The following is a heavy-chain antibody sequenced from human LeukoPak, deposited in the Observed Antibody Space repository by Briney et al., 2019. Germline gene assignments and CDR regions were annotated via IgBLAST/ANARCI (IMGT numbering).Heavy chain of an antibody. CDR3: ARDLGGATITSYYFDY. CDR1: GFTFSSYG. V-gene: IGHV3-33*01. Sequence: GGSLRLSCAASGFTFSSYGMHWVRQAPGKGLEWAAVIWYDGSNKYYADSVKGRFTISRDNSKNTLYLQMNSLRAEDTAVYYCARDLGGATITSYYFDYWGQGTLVTVSS. D-gene: IGHD5-12*01. CDR2: IWYDGSNK. J-gene: IGHJ4*02.